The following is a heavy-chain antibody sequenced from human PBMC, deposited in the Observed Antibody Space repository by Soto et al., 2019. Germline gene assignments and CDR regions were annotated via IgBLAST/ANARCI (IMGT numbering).Heavy chain of an antibody. D-gene: IGHD6-19*01. J-gene: IGHJ4*02. CDR3: AKALKDDNGWYHFDS. CDR1: GFSLSRCT. Sequence: SLRLSLVTPGFSLSRCTMKSVRPAPGQGLEWVSSVRRSGAYYADSVKGRFTISRDNSRSTLYLQMDSLRAEDTAVYYCAKALKDDNGWYHFDSWGQGTLVTVS. CDR2: VRRSGA. V-gene: IGHV3-23*01.